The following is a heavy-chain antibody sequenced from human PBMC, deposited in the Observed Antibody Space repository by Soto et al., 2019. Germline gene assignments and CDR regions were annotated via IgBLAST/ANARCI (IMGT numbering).Heavy chain of an antibody. CDR1: GDTFTNYA. Sequence: QVQLVQSGAEVKKPGSSVKVSCKSSGDTFTNYAINWVRQAPGQGLEYMGGIIPIFRTPNHAQKFQDRVTITADESTSTAYMVLRSLRREDTAVYYCAKDLLSRVWGGGVLGYWGQGTLVTVSS. CDR2: IIPIFRTP. D-gene: IGHD3-16*01. V-gene: IGHV1-69*01. CDR3: AKDLLSRVWGGGVLGY. J-gene: IGHJ4*02.